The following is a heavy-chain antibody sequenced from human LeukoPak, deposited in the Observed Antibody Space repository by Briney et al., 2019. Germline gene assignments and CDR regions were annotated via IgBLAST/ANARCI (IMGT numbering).Heavy chain of an antibody. CDR3: ARHDSCGYQKYKYYYYGMDV. D-gene: IGHD3-22*01. CDR1: GYSFTSYW. Sequence: GESLKISCKGSGYSFTSYWIGWVRQMPGKGLEWMGIIYPGDSDTRYSPSFQGQVTISADKSISTAYLQWSSLKASDTAMYYCARHDSCGYQKYKYYYYGMDVWGQGTTVTVSS. V-gene: IGHV5-51*01. J-gene: IGHJ6*02. CDR2: IYPGDSDT.